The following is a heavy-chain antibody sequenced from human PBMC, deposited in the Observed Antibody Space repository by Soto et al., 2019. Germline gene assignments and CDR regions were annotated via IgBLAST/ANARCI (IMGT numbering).Heavy chain of an antibody. J-gene: IGHJ4*02. V-gene: IGHV1-69*06. Sequence: SVKVSCKASGGTFSSYAISWVRQAPGQGLEWMGGIIPIFGTANYAQKFQGRVTITADKSTSTAYMELSSLRSEDTAVYYCAREGDGTTSGVWDYWGQGTLVTVSS. CDR3: AREGDGTTSGVWDY. D-gene: IGHD2-2*01. CDR2: IIPIFGTA. CDR1: GGTFSSYA.